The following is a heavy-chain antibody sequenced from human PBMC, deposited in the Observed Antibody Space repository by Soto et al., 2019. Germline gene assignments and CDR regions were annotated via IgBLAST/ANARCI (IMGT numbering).Heavy chain of an antibody. Sequence: GASVKVSCKASGYTFTSYGISWVRQAPGQGLEWMGWISAYNGNTNYAQKLQGRVTMTTDTSTSTAYMELRSLRSDDTAVYYCAREGYSSGWFGFFDYWGQGTLVTVSS. J-gene: IGHJ4*02. CDR1: GYTFTSYG. CDR2: ISAYNGNT. V-gene: IGHV1-18*01. D-gene: IGHD6-19*01. CDR3: AREGYSSGWFGFFDY.